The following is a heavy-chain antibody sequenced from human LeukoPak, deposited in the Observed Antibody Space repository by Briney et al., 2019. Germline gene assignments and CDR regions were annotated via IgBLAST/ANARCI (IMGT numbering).Heavy chain of an antibody. J-gene: IGHJ5*02. D-gene: IGHD3-10*01. V-gene: IGHV4-39*01. CDR1: GGSISSNSYY. CDR2: IYYSGST. Sequence: SETLSLTCTVSGGSISSNSYYWGWIRQSPGKGLEWIGTIYYSGSTYYSPSLKSRVTISADTSKNQFSLKLSSVTAADTAMYYCARNRYYYGSGNYGVPNWFDPWGQGTLVTVSS. CDR3: ARNRYYYGSGNYGVPNWFDP.